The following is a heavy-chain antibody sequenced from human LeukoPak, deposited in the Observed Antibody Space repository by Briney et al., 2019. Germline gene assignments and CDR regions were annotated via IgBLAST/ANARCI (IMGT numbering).Heavy chain of an antibody. D-gene: IGHD5-18*01. CDR1: GGSISSGGYY. J-gene: IGHJ6*02. V-gene: IGHV4-31*03. CDR3: ARGRSTAMDYYYYGMDV. Sequence: SETLSLTCTVSGGSISSGGYYWSWIRQHPGKGLEWIGYIYYSGSTYYNPSLKSRVTISVDTSKNQFSLKLSSVTAADTAVYYCARGRSTAMDYYYYGMDVWGQGTTVAVSS. CDR2: IYYSGST.